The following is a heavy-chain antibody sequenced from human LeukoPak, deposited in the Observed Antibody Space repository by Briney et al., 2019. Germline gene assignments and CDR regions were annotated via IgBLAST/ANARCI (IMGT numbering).Heavy chain of an antibody. CDR3: AISNEGYWFDP. V-gene: IGHV4-31*03. CDR1: GGSISSGGYY. J-gene: IGHJ5*02. Sequence: PSETLSLTCTVSGGSISSGGYYWSWIRQHPGKGLEWIGYIYYSGSTYYNPSLESRVTISVDTSKIQFSLKLSSVTAADTAVYYCAISNEGYWFDPWGQGTLVTVSS. D-gene: IGHD1-1*01. CDR2: IYYSGST.